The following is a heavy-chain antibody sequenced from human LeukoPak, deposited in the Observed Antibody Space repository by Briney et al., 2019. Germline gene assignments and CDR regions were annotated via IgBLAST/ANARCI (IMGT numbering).Heavy chain of an antibody. Sequence: SETLSLTCDVSGGSISSTNWWSWVRQPPGQGLEWIGEISLTGETNYNPSLNGRVTMSLDKSRNQLSLKLTSVTAADTAIYYGSRESGAFCPFGYWGQGTLVIVPP. D-gene: IGHD1-26*01. J-gene: IGHJ4*02. CDR2: ISLTGET. V-gene: IGHV4-4*02. CDR3: SRESGAFCPFGY. CDR1: GGSISSTNW.